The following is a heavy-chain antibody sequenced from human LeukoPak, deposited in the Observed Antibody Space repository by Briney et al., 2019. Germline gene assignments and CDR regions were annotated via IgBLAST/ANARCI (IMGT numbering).Heavy chain of an antibody. V-gene: IGHV1-69*13. Sequence: GASVKVSCKASVGTFSSYAISWVRQAPGQGLEWMGGIIPIFGTANYAQKFQGRVTVTADESTSTAYVELSRLRSEDTSVDYCVWLIVVVPAAIERGVVPTDYWGQGTLVTVSS. CDR3: VWLIVVVPAAIERGVVPTDY. CDR2: IIPIFGTA. J-gene: IGHJ4*02. CDR1: VGTFSSYA. D-gene: IGHD2-2*01.